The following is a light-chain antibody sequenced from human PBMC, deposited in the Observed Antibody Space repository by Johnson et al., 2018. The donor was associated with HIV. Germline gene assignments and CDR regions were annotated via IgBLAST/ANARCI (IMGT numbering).Light chain of an antibody. J-gene: IGLJ1*01. CDR3: GTWDSSLGGV. V-gene: IGLV1-51*02. Sequence: QSVLTQPPSVSAAPGQKVTISCSGSSSNIGDNYVSWYQQLPGTAPKVLIYENNKRPSGIPDRFSGSKSGTSATLGITGLQTGDEADYYCGTWDSSLGGVFGTWTKVTVL. CDR2: ENN. CDR1: SSNIGDNY.